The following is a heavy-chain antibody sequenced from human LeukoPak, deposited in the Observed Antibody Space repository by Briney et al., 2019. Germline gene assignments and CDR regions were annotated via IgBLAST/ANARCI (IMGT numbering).Heavy chain of an antibody. D-gene: IGHD3-22*01. CDR1: GFSFNSYA. CDR3: ARGVWNYYDSSGYYQDY. CDR2: IKQDGTEE. V-gene: IGHV3-7*01. Sequence: GGSLRLSCAASGFSFNSYAMSWVRQAPGKGLEWVASIKQDGTEEYYVDSVKGRFTISRDNAKKSLYLQMNSLRAEDTAVYYCARGVWNYYDSSGYYQDYWGQGTLVTVSS. J-gene: IGHJ4*02.